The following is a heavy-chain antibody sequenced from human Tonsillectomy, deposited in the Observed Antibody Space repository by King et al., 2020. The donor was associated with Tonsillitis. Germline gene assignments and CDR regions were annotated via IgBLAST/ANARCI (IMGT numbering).Heavy chain of an antibody. CDR1: GGSISSYY. CDR3: AGHYSSSWSTPFDY. D-gene: IGHD6-13*01. Sequence: VQLQESGPGLVKPSETLSLTCTVSGGSISSYYWSWIRQPPGKGLEWIGYIYYSGSTNYNPSLKSRVTISVDTSKNQFSLKLSSVTAADTAVYYCAGHYSSSWSTPFDYWGHGTLVTVSS. CDR2: IYYSGST. J-gene: IGHJ4*01. V-gene: IGHV4-59*08.